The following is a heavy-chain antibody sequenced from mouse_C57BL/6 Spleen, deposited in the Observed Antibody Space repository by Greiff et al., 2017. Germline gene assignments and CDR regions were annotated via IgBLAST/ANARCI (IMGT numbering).Heavy chain of an antibody. V-gene: IGHV3-6*01. J-gene: IGHJ4*01. CDR3: ARVGYYPLDY. CDR2: ISYDGSN. CDR1: GYSITSGYY. D-gene: IGHD2-3*01. Sequence: EVQRVESGPGLVKPSQSLSLTCSVTGYSITSGYYWNWIRQFPGNKLEWMGYISYDGSNNYNPSLKNRISITRDTSKNQFFLKLNSVTTEDTATYYCARVGYYPLDYWGQGTSVTVSS.